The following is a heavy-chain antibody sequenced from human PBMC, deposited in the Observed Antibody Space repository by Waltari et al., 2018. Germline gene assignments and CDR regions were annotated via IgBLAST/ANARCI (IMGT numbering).Heavy chain of an antibody. Sequence: QVQLVESGGGVVQPGRSLRLSCAASGFTVSSYGMHWVRQAPGKGLEWVAVIWYDGSNKYYADSVKGRFTISRDNSKNTLYLQMNSLRAEDTAMYYCAKSSTSSGAFDIWGQGTMVTVSS. D-gene: IGHD2-2*01. CDR3: AKSSTSSGAFDI. V-gene: IGHV3-30*18. CDR2: IWYDGSNK. J-gene: IGHJ3*02. CDR1: GFTVSSYG.